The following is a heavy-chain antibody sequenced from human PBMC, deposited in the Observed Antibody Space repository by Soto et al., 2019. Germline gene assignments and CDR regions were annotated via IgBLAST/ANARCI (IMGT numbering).Heavy chain of an antibody. CDR3: AGSYCSGGSCYRGAAWFDP. Sequence: NPSETLSLTCTVSGGSISSYYWSWIRQPAGKGLEWIGRIYTSGSTNYNPSLKSRVTMSVDTSKNQFSLKLSSVTAADTAVYYCAGSYCSGGSCYRGAAWFDPWGQGTLVTVSS. J-gene: IGHJ5*02. CDR1: GGSISSYY. D-gene: IGHD2-15*01. V-gene: IGHV4-4*07. CDR2: IYTSGST.